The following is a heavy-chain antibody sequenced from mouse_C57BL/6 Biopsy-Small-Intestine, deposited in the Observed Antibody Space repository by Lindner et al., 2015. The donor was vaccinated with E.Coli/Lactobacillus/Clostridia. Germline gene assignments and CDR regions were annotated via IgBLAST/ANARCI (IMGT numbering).Heavy chain of an antibody. J-gene: IGHJ4*01. CDR1: GYTFINYW. CDR2: INPSSGYT. CDR3: ARHYFGSYAMDY. V-gene: IGHV1-7*01. Sequence: VQLQESGAELAKPGASVKLSCKASGYTFINYWIHWVKQRPGQGLEWIGYINPSSGYTKYNQKFKDKATLTADKSSSTAYIQLSSLTYEDSAVYYCARHYFGSYAMDYWGQGTSVTISS. D-gene: IGHD1-1*01.